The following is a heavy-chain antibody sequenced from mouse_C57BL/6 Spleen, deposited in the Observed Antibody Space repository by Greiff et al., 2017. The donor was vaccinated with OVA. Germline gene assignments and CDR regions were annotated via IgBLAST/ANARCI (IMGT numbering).Heavy chain of an antibody. CDR2: IFPGSGST. CDR3: ARRAGYYGYDQFAY. CDR1: GYTFTDYY. Sequence: LVKPGASVKISCKASGYTFTDYYINWVKQRPGQGLEWIGWIFPGSGSTYYNEKFKGKATLTVDKSSSTASMLLSSLTSEDSAVYFCARRAGYYGYDQFAYWGQGTLVTVSA. J-gene: IGHJ3*01. V-gene: IGHV1-75*01. D-gene: IGHD2-2*01.